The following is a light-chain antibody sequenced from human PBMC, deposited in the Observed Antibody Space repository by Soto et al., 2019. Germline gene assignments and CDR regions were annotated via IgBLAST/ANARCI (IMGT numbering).Light chain of an antibody. Sequence: DIVMTQSPDSLAVSPGERATFNCKSSQSLLFSTNNKNYLAWYQQKLGQPPKLLIYWASARESGVPDRFSGSRSETNFTLTVSSLQAEDVAVYYCQQYFSTPLTFGGGTRVEI. CDR2: WAS. V-gene: IGKV4-1*01. CDR3: QQYFSTPLT. CDR1: QSLLFSTNNKNY. J-gene: IGKJ4*01.